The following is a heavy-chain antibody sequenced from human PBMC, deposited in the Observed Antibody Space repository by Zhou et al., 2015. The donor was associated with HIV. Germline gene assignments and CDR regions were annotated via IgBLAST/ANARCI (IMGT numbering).Heavy chain of an antibody. V-gene: IGHV1-69*06. CDR2: IVPIYGST. CDR1: GGSYSTYT. Sequence: QVQLVQSGAEVKKPGSSVKVSCMTSGGSYSTYTVNWVRQAPGQGLEWLGHIVPIYGSTKYAQTFQGRVAFSADKSTNTAYMDLSSLTSEDTATYYCARDRGGAARPDWRYFDLWGHGTLVTVSS. J-gene: IGHJ2*01. CDR3: ARDRGGAARPDWRYFDL. D-gene: IGHD6-6*01.